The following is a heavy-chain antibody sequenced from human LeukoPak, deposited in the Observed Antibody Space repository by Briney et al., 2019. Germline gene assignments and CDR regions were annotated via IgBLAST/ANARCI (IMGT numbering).Heavy chain of an antibody. J-gene: IGHJ3*02. CDR3: AKVDSSGWPWDAFNI. CDR2: INPHSGGT. Sequence: ASVNVSCKASGYSITNYAILWVRQAPGQGLEWMGWINPHSGGTNYAQKFQDRVTMTRDTSISTAYMELSRLTSDDTAVYYCAKVDSSGWPWDAFNIWGQGTMVTVSS. CDR1: GYSITNYA. D-gene: IGHD6-19*01. V-gene: IGHV1-2*02.